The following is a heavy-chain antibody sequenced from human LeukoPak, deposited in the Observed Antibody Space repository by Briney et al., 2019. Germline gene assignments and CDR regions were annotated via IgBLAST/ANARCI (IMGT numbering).Heavy chain of an antibody. J-gene: IGHJ4*02. Sequence: SETLSLTCTVSGASFSNDYWSWVRQPPGKGLEWIGYIYHNGRTNYNPSLKSRITMSIDTSQNQFSLKLSSVTAADTAVYYCARASEGIGYFDTWGRGSLVTVSS. CDR3: ARASEGIGYFDT. CDR2: IYHNGRT. D-gene: IGHD3-16*01. CDR1: GASFSNDY. V-gene: IGHV4-59*01.